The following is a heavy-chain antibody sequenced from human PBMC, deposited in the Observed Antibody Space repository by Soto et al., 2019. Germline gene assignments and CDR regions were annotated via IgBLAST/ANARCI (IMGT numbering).Heavy chain of an antibody. CDR2: ISGSGGST. CDR1: DFTLSRNA. Sequence: RSLSLSCAAYDFTLSRNAMRWVHPAPGKGLEWVSAISGSGGSTCYADSVKGRFTISRDNSKNTLYLQMNSLRAEDTAVYYCAKGLSRIAVAGVDYWGPGTLVTDSS. V-gene: IGHV3-23*01. CDR3: AKGLSRIAVAGVDY. D-gene: IGHD6-19*01. J-gene: IGHJ4*02.